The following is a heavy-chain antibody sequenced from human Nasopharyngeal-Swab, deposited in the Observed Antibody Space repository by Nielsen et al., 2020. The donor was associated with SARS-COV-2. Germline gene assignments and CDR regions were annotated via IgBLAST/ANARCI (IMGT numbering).Heavy chain of an antibody. D-gene: IGHD3-22*01. V-gene: IGHV3-20*04. J-gene: IGHJ4*02. Sequence: ETLSLTCAASGFTFDDYGMSWVRQAPGKGLEWVSDINWNGGSTGYADSVKGRFTISRDNAKNSLYLQMSSLRAEDTALYYCARGVDYYDSSGYYRGGFDYWGQGTLVTVSS. CDR2: INWNGGST. CDR3: ARGVDYYDSSGYYRGGFDY. CDR1: GFTFDDYG.